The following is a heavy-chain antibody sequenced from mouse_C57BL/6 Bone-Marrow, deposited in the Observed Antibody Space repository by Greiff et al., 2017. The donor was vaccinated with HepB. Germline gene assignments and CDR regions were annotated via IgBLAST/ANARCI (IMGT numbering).Heavy chain of an antibody. V-gene: IGHV2-2*01. Sequence: VKLMESGPGLVQPSQSLSITCTVSGFSLTSYGVHWVRQSPGKGLEWLGVIWSGGSTDYNAAFISRLSISKDNSKSQVFFKMNSLQADDTAIYYCARKAQGYYAMDYWGQGTSVTVSS. CDR3: ARKAQGYYAMDY. CDR1: GFSLTSYG. CDR2: IWSGGST. D-gene: IGHD1-3*01. J-gene: IGHJ4*01.